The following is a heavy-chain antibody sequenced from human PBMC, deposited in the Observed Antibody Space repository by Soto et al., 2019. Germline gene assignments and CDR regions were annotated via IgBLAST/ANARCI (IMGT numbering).Heavy chain of an antibody. CDR3: ARALLRGPGDYYFGMDV. J-gene: IGHJ6*02. CDR1: GGSISSYY. D-gene: IGHD1-1*01. CDR2: FYYTGIT. V-gene: IGHV4-59*01. Sequence: PSETLSLTCTVSGGSISSYYWTWFRQPPGKGLEGIASFYYTGITDYNPSLTSRITRSVASSRTQFSMRLRSVTAADSDVYYSARALLRGPGDYYFGMDVWGQGATVTVSS.